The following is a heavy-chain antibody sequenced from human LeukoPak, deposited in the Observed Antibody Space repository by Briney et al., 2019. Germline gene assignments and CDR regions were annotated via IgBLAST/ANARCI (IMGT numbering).Heavy chain of an antibody. Sequence: SVKVSCKASGGTFSSYAISWVRQAPGQGLEWMGRIFPIFGTANYAQKFQGRVTITTDESTSTAYMELSSLRSEDTAVYYCARREMIVGEAVDYWGQGTLVTVSS. CDR2: IFPIFGTA. CDR1: GGTFSSYA. J-gene: IGHJ4*02. V-gene: IGHV1-69*05. CDR3: ARREMIVGEAVDY. D-gene: IGHD3-22*01.